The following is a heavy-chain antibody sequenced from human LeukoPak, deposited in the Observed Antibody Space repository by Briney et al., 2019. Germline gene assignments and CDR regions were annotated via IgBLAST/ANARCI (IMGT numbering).Heavy chain of an antibody. Sequence: SETLSLTCTVSGGSISSGGYYWSWIRQHPGKGLEWIGSIFYSGSTYYNPSLKSRVTISVDTSKNQFSLKLSSVTAADTAVYYCARDAPPVHYYDSSGYYRNFDYWGQGTLVTVSS. J-gene: IGHJ4*02. CDR3: ARDAPPVHYYDSSGYYRNFDY. V-gene: IGHV4-31*03. CDR2: IFYSGST. CDR1: GGSISSGGYY. D-gene: IGHD3-22*01.